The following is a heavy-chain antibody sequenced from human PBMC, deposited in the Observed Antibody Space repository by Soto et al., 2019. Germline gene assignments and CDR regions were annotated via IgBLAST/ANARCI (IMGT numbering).Heavy chain of an antibody. CDR1: GFTFGDYA. D-gene: IGHD3-3*01. J-gene: IGHJ4*02. Sequence: PGGSLRLSCTASGFTFGDYAMSWVRQAPGKGLEWVGFIRSKAYGGTTEYAASVKGRFTISRDDSKSIAYLQMNSLKTEDTAVYYCTSYEYYDFWSGRDYWGQGTLVTVSS. CDR2: IRSKAYGGTT. CDR3: TSYEYYDFWSGRDY. V-gene: IGHV3-49*04.